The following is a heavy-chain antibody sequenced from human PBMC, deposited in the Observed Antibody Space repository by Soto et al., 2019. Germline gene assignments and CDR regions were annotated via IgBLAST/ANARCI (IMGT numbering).Heavy chain of an antibody. CDR2: ISYDGSNK. Sequence: LRLSCAASGFTFSSYGMHWVRQAPGKGLEWVAVISYDGSNKYYADSVKGRFTISRDNSKNTLYLQMNSLRAEDTAVYYCAKGGDDILTGYSLYYYYGMDVWGQGTTVTVSS. D-gene: IGHD3-9*01. J-gene: IGHJ6*02. V-gene: IGHV3-30*18. CDR1: GFTFSSYG. CDR3: AKGGDDILTGYSLYYYYGMDV.